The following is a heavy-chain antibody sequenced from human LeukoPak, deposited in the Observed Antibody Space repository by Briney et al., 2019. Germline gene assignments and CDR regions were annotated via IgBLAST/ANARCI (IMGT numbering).Heavy chain of an antibody. CDR3: ARDKGRGTTANWFDP. J-gene: IGHJ5*02. V-gene: IGHV4-39*02. CDR2: MYYSGST. Sequence: SETLSLTCTVSGGSISSSSYYWGWIRQPPGKGLEWIGSMYYSGSTSYNPSLKSRVTISVDTSKTQFSLKLSSVTAADTAVYYCARDKGRGTTANWFDPWGEGTLVTVSS. CDR1: GGSISSSSYY. D-gene: IGHD4-17*01.